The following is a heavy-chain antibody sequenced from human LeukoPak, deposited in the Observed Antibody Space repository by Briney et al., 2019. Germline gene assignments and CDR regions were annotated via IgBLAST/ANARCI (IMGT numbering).Heavy chain of an antibody. CDR2: IIGIGNA. Sequence: PGGSLRLSCTASGFTSGDYAMSWVRQAPGKGLEWVSAIIGIGNAYHAASGKGRFTISRDSSKNTLFLQMNRLRPEDAAVYYCAKAPVTTCRGAFCYPFDYWALGTLVTVPS. CDR3: AKAPVTTCRGAFCYPFDY. V-gene: IGHV3-23*01. CDR1: GFTSGDYA. D-gene: IGHD2-15*01. J-gene: IGHJ4*02.